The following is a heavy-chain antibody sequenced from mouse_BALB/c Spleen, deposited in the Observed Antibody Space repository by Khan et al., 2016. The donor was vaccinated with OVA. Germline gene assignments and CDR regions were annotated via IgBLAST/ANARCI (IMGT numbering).Heavy chain of an antibody. CDR1: GYTFTTYW. Sequence: VELVESGAELAKPGASVKMSCKASGYTFTTYWMHWVKQRPGQGLEWIGYINPTSGYTDYNEKFKDRATLSADRSSSTAYMQLSSLTSEDSVVYYCTRDRIDYWGQGTTLTVSS. CDR3: TRDRIDY. V-gene: IGHV1-7*01. CDR2: INPTSGYT. J-gene: IGHJ2*01.